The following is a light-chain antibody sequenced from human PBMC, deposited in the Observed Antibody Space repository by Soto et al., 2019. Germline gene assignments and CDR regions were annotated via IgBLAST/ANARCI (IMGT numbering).Light chain of an antibody. CDR1: SGHSSYA. CDR3: QTWATGIQV. CDR2: LNSDGSH. V-gene: IGLV4-69*01. J-gene: IGLJ2*01. Sequence: VLTQSPSASASLGASVKLTCTLSSGHSSYAIAWHQQQPEKGPRYLMSLNSDGSHTKGDGIPDRFSGSSSGADRYLTISSLQSEDEADYYCQTWATGIQVFGGGTKVTVL.